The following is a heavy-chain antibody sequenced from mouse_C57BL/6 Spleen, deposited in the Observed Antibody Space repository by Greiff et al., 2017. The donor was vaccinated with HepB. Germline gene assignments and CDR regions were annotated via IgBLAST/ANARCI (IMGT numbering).Heavy chain of an antibody. CDR1: GYSITSGYY. J-gene: IGHJ2*01. V-gene: IGHV3-6*01. CDR3: ARGYYGSSYFDY. Sequence: ESGPDLVKPSQSLSLTCSVTGYSITSGYYWNWIRQFPGNKLEWMGYISYDGSNNYNPSLKNRISITRDTSKNQFFLKLNSVTTEDTATYYCARGYYGSSYFDYWGQGTTLTVSS. D-gene: IGHD1-1*01. CDR2: ISYDGSN.